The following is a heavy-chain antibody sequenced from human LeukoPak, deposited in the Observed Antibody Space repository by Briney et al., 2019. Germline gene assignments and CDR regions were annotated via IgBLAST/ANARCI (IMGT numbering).Heavy chain of an antibody. D-gene: IGHD4-11*01. Sequence: GGSLRLSCAASGFTFDNYGINWVRQAPGKGLEWVSRIHWNGGRTGYADSVKGRFTISRDNAKNSLYLQMNSLRAEDTAVYYCANTVTTFVWGQGTLVTVSS. J-gene: IGHJ4*02. CDR2: IHWNGGRT. V-gene: IGHV3-20*04. CDR3: ANTVTTFV. CDR1: GFTFDNYG.